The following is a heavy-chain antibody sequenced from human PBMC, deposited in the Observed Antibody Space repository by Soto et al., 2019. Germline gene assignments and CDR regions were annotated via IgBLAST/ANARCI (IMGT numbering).Heavy chain of an antibody. D-gene: IGHD3-22*01. V-gene: IGHV3-74*01. CDR1: GFTFSSYW. CDR3: ASGGYYDSSVY. J-gene: IGHJ4*02. Sequence: PGGSLRLSCAASGFTFSSYWMHWVRQAPGKGRVWVSRINSDGSSTSYADSVKGRFTISRDNAKNTLYLQMNSLRAEDTAVYYCASGGYYDSSVYWGQGTLVTVSS. CDR2: INSDGSST.